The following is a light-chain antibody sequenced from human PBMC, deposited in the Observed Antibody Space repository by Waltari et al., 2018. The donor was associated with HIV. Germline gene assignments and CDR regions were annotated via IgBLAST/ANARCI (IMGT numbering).Light chain of an antibody. CDR1: TLGDNY. CDR2: QDT. Sequence: SYELTQPPSVSVSPGQTASITSSGDTLGDNYACWYQQKPGQSPVLVIYQDTKRPSGIPERFSGSNSGNTATLTISGTQTLDEADYYCQAWDSSTVVFGGGTKLTVL. V-gene: IGLV3-1*01. J-gene: IGLJ2*01. CDR3: QAWDSSTVV.